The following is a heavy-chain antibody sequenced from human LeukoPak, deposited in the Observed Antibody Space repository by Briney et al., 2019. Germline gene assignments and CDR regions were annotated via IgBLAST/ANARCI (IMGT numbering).Heavy chain of an antibody. Sequence: SETLSLTCAVYGGSFSGYYWGWIRQPAGKGLEWIGRISSSGSTNYNPSLKSRVTISVDTSKNQFSLKLSSVTAADTAVYYCARISSSNWYNERGAFDVWGQGTMVTVSS. CDR1: GGSFSGYY. CDR3: ARISSSNWYNERGAFDV. J-gene: IGHJ3*01. V-gene: IGHV4-59*10. D-gene: IGHD6-13*01. CDR2: ISSSGST.